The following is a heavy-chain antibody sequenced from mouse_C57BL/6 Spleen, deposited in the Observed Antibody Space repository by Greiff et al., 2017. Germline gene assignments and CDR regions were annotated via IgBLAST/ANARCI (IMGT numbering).Heavy chain of an antibody. CDR2: IDPEDGET. J-gene: IGHJ2*01. CDR3: ASNYYGSSGANYFDY. CDR1: GFNIKDYY. Sequence: VQLQQSGAELVKPGASVKLSCTASGFNIKDYYMHWVKQRTEQGLEWIGRIDPEDGETKYAPKFQGKATITADTSSNTAYLPLSSLTSEDTAVYYCASNYYGSSGANYFDYWGQGTTLTVSS. V-gene: IGHV14-2*01. D-gene: IGHD1-1*01.